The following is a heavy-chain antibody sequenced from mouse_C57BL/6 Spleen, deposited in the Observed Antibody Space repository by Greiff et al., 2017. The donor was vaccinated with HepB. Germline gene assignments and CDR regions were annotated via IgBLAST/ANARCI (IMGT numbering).Heavy chain of an antibody. D-gene: IGHD2-5*01. CDR2: ISSGSSTI. J-gene: IGHJ4*01. CDR1: GFTFSDYG. V-gene: IGHV5-17*01. CDR3: ARWYSNSAMDY. Sequence: DVKLVESGGGLVKPGGSLKLSCAASGFTFSDYGMHWVRQAPEKGLEWVAYISSGSSTIYYADTVKGRFTISRDNAKNTLFLQMTSLRSEDTAMYYCARWYSNSAMDYWGQGTSVTVSS.